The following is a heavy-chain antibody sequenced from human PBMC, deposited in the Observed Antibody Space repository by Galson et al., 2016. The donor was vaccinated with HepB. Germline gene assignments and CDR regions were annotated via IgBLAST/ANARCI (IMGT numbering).Heavy chain of an antibody. D-gene: IGHD6-13*01. V-gene: IGHV3-7*03. Sequence: SLRLSCAASGFSFNIYRMNWVRQAPGKGLEWVANIKQDGSEKYYVDSVKGRFTISRDNSKNTLYLQMNSLRAEDTAVYYCATDSPHSSSWGSHWGQGTLVTVSS. J-gene: IGHJ4*02. CDR1: GFSFNIYR. CDR3: ATDSPHSSSWGSH. CDR2: IKQDGSEK.